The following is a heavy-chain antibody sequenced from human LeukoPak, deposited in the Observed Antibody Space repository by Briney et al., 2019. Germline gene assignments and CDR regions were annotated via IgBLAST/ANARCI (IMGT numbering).Heavy chain of an antibody. CDR2: INPSGGST. CDR1: GYTFTSYY. J-gene: IGHJ3*02. Sequence: ASVKVSCKASGYTFTSYYMHWVRQAPGQGLEWMGIINPSGGSTSYAQKFQGRVTMTRDMSTSTVYMELSSLRSEDTAVYYCARGFIAAAGEDAFDIWGQGTMVTVSS. CDR3: ARGFIAAAGEDAFDI. D-gene: IGHD6-13*01. V-gene: IGHV1-46*01.